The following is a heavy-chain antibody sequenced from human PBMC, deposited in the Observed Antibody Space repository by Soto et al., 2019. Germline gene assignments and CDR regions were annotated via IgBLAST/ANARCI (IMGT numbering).Heavy chain of an antibody. CDR1: GFTFSTYG. J-gene: IGHJ6*02. CDR2: ISYDGYLK. CDR3: AKDFKVSGSHYGTLNYYYGMDV. D-gene: IGHD3-10*01. Sequence: GGSLRLSCAASGFTFSTYGMQWVRQAPGKGLEWVAVISYDGYLKYYVDAVKGRFTVARDNSKNTLFLEMNSLRVEDTAVYFCAKDFKVSGSHYGTLNYYYGMDVWGQGATVTVSS. V-gene: IGHV3-30*18.